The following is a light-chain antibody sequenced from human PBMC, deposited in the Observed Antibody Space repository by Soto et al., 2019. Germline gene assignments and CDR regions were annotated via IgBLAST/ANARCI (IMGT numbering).Light chain of an antibody. Sequence: EIVMTQSPATLSVSPGERVTLSCRASESLSTDLAWYPQKPGQTPRILIYGASTKATGIPARFSGSVSATDFTLTISSLQSEDFAVYYCQSYNDWPFTFGQGTKLEI. V-gene: IGKV3-15*01. CDR1: ESLSTD. CDR3: QSYNDWPFT. CDR2: GAS. J-gene: IGKJ2*01.